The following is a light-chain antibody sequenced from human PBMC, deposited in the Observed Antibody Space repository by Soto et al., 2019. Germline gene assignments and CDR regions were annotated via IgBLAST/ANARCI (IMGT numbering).Light chain of an antibody. J-gene: IGKJ1*01. CDR1: QSFSNSY. CDR3: QQYGNSRT. Sequence: EIVLTQSPGTLSLSPGERATLSCRASQSFSNSYLAWYQHKPGQAPRLLIYEASNRATGVPDRFSGSGSGTDFTLTISRLEPEDFAVYYCQQYGNSRTFGQGTKVEIK. CDR2: EAS. V-gene: IGKV3-20*01.